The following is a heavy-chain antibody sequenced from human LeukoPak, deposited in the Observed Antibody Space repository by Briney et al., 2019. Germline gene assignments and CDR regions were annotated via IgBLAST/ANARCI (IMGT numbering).Heavy chain of an antibody. CDR2: IKSDGST. D-gene: IGHD3-22*01. CDR3: ARAPSEIGGYYPEYFRH. J-gene: IGHJ1*01. V-gene: IGHV3-74*01. CDR1: GFTFSTYW. Sequence: GGSLRLSCAASGFTFSTYWMHWVRQAPGKGLVWVSRIKSDGSTNYADSVKGRFTISRDNAKNTVSLQMNSLRAEDTSVYYCARAPSEIGGYYPEYFRHWGQGTLVTVSS.